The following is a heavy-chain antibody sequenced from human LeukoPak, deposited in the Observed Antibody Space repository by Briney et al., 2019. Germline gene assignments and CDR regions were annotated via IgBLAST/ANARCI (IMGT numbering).Heavy chain of an antibody. D-gene: IGHD5-18*01. Sequence: GGSLRLSCAASGFTFSTYWMSWVRQAPGKGLEWVANIKQDGNDKYYVDSLKGRFTISRDNAKNPLYLQMNSLRAEDTAVYYCAREASGYSYGLDAFDIWGQGTMVTVSS. CDR3: AREASGYSYGLDAFDI. V-gene: IGHV3-7*01. CDR2: IKQDGNDK. CDR1: GFTFSTYW. J-gene: IGHJ3*02.